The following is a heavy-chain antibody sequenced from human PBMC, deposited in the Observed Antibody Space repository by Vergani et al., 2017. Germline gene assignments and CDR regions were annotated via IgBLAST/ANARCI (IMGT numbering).Heavy chain of an antibody. Sequence: QVQLQESGPGLVRPSQTLSLTCTVSGGSISRGSYYWSWFRQPAGKGLEWIGRFYTGGGTSYNPSLKSRVTISVDTSKNQFSLQLGSVTAADTAVYYCARDPLYSTTWPFLLLDMDVWGQGTTVTVSS. CDR3: ARDPLYSTTWPFLLLDMDV. V-gene: IGHV4-61*02. CDR2: FYTGGGT. D-gene: IGHD6-13*01. CDR1: GGSISRGSYY. J-gene: IGHJ6*02.